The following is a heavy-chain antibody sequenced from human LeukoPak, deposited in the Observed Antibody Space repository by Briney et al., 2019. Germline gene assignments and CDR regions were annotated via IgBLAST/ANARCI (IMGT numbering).Heavy chain of an antibody. CDR3: ARHGAAAAGTLLYYYYYMDV. CDR2: IYYSGST. D-gene: IGHD6-13*01. V-gene: IGHV4-39*01. J-gene: IGHJ6*03. Sequence: SETLSLTCTVSGGSISSSSYYWGWIRQPPGKGLEWTGSIYYSGSTYYNPSLKSRVTISVDTSKNQFSLKLSSVTAADTAVYYCARHGAAAAGTLLYYYYYMDVWGKGTTVTVSS. CDR1: GGSISSSSYY.